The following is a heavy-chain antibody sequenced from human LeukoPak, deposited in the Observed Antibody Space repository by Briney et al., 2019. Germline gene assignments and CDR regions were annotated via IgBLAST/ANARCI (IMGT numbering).Heavy chain of an antibody. V-gene: IGHV3-7*01. CDR1: GFTFSSYW. CDR3: ARDVEDYDFWSGYWNY. CDR2: IKQDGSEE. D-gene: IGHD3-3*01. J-gene: IGHJ4*02. Sequence: GGSLRLSCAASGFTFSSYWMSWVRQAPGKGLEWVANIKQDGSEEYYVDSVKGRFTISRDNAKNSLYLQMNSLRAEDTAVYYCARDVEDYDFWSGYWNYWGQGTLVTVSS.